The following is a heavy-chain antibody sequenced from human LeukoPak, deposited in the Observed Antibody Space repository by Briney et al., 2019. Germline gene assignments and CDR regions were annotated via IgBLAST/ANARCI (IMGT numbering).Heavy chain of an antibody. CDR1: GFIFDNYA. D-gene: IGHD4-23*01. J-gene: IGHJ6*02. Sequence: GGSLRLSCAASGFIFDNYAMNWVRQAPGKGLEWVARISWNSAGMVYADSVKGRFTISRDNTKHFLYLQMNSLRPEDTALYYCAKEYGGPYYHYYGMDVWGQGTTVTVSS. CDR2: ISWNSAGM. CDR3: AKEYGGPYYHYYGMDV. V-gene: IGHV3-9*01.